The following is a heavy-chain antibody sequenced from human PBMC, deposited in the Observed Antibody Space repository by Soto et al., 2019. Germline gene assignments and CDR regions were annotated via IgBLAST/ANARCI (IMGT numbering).Heavy chain of an antibody. J-gene: IGHJ4*02. CDR1: GGTFSSYA. V-gene: IGHV1-69*01. CDR3: ARGSQRWLQLGYFDY. D-gene: IGHD5-12*01. Sequence: QVQLVQSGAAVKKPGSSVKVSCKASGGTFSSYAISWVRQSPGQGLEWMGGIIPIFGTANYAQKFQGRVTITADESTSTAYMELSSLRSEDTAVYYCARGSQRWLQLGYFDYWGQGTLVTVSS. CDR2: IIPIFGTA.